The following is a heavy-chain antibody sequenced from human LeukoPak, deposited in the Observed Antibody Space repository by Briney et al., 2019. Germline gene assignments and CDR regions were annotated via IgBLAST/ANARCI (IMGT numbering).Heavy chain of an antibody. CDR2: ISDSGGYT. Sequence: GGSLRLSCAASGFTFSNYALSWVRQAPGKGLEWVSAISDSGGYTYYTDSVKGRFTISRDNSRSTLYLQMNILRAEDTALYYCAKGYSTGWYLGYWGQGTLVTVSS. CDR3: AKGYSTGWYLGY. D-gene: IGHD6-19*01. V-gene: IGHV3-23*01. CDR1: GFTFSNYA. J-gene: IGHJ4*02.